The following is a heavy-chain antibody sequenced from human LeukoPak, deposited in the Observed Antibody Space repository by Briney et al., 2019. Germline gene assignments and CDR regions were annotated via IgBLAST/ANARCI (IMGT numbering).Heavy chain of an antibody. V-gene: IGHV4-61*02. D-gene: IGHD2-15*01. CDR3: ARGVVVAATPYYYYYYMDV. Sequence: PSQTLSLTCTVSGGSISSGSYYWSWIRQPAGKGLEWIGRIYTSGSTNYNPSLKSRVTMSVDTSKNQFSLKLSSVTAADTAVYYCARGVVVAATPYYYYYYMDVWGKGTTVTISS. J-gene: IGHJ6*03. CDR1: GGSISSGSYY. CDR2: IYTSGST.